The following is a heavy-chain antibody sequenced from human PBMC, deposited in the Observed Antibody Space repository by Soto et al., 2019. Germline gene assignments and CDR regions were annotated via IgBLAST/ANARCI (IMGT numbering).Heavy chain of an antibody. CDR3: ARAVEMATILDY. CDR2: IYHSGST. CDR1: GGSISSSNW. J-gene: IGHJ4*02. D-gene: IGHD5-12*01. V-gene: IGHV4-4*02. Sequence: SETLSLTCAVSGGSISSSNWWSWVRQPPGKGLEWIGEIYHSGSTNYNPSLKRRVTISVDKSKNQFSLKLSSVTAADTAVYYCARAVEMATILDYWGQGTLVTVSS.